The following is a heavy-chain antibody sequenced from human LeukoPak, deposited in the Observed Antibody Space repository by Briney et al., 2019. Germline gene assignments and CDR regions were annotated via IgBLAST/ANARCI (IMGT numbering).Heavy chain of an antibody. V-gene: IGHV1-46*01. CDR1: GYTFTNYY. D-gene: IGHD5-24*01. CDR2: INPSGGST. J-gene: IGHJ4*02. CDR3: ARGGKGNADGYNQSLNY. Sequence: ASVKVSCEASGYTFTNYYIHWVRQAPGQGLEWMGIINPSGGSTSYAQKFQGRVTMTRDTSTSTVYMELSSLRSEDTAVYYGARGGKGNADGYNQSLNYWGQGTLVTVSS.